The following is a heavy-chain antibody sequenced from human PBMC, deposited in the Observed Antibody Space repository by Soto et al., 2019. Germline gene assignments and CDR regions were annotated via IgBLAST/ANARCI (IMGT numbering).Heavy chain of an antibody. CDR1: GFTFSSYD. Sequence: RLSCAASGFTFSSYDMHWVRQATGKGLEWVSAIGTAGDTYYPGSVKGRFTISRENAKNSLYLQMNSLRAGDTAVYYCARSITGPTPKYYYYYGMDVWGQGTTVTVSS. V-gene: IGHV3-13*01. CDR3: ARSITGPTPKYYYYYGMDV. J-gene: IGHJ6*02. CDR2: IGTAGDT. D-gene: IGHD1-20*01.